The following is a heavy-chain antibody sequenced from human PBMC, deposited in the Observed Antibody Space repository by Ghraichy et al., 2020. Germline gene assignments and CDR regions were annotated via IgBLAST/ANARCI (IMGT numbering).Heavy chain of an antibody. V-gene: IGHV4-39*07. Sequence: SETLSLTCTVSGGSISSSSYYWGWIRQPPGKGLEWIGSIYYSGSTYYNPSLKSRVTISVDTSKNQFSLKLSSVTAADTAVYYCARLGGSYVDYWGQGTLVTVSS. D-gene: IGHD1-26*01. CDR3: ARLGGSYVDY. CDR1: GGSISSSSYY. CDR2: IYYSGST. J-gene: IGHJ4*02.